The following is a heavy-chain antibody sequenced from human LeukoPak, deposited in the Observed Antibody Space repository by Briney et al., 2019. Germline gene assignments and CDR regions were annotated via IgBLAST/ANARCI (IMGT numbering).Heavy chain of an antibody. CDR1: GGSIRDSSDY. CDR2: IYYTGST. V-gene: IGHV4-39*01. J-gene: IGHJ6*02. CDR3: ARHGLVTPQRYYYYGMDV. D-gene: IGHD3/OR15-3a*01. Sequence: PSETLSLTCTVSGGSIRDSSDYGGWIRQLPGKGLEWIGSIYYTGSTYKNPSLKSRVTISADTSKNQFSLKLSSVTAADTAVYYCARHGLVTPQRYYYYGMDVWGQGTTVTVSS.